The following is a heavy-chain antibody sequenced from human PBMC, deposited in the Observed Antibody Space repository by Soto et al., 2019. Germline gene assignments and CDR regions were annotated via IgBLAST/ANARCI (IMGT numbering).Heavy chain of an antibody. Sequence: SETLSLTCTVSGGSISSGDYYWSWIRQPPGKGLEWIGYIYYSGSTYYNPSLKSRVTISVDTSKNQFSLKLSSVTAADTAVYYCARGVVITTWFDPWGQGTLVTVSS. V-gene: IGHV4-30-4*01. CDR3: ARGVVITTWFDP. CDR1: GGSISSGDYY. CDR2: IYYSGST. D-gene: IGHD3-22*01. J-gene: IGHJ5*02.